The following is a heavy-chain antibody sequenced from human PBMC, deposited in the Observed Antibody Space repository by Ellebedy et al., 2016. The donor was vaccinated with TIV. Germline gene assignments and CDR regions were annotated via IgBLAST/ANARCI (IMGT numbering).Heavy chain of an antibody. CDR1: GGSISSSSYY. CDR2: IYYSGST. J-gene: IGHJ3*02. Sequence: MPSETLSLTCTVSGGSISSSSYYWGWIRQPPGKGLEWIGSIYYSGSTYYNPSLTSQVTISVDTSKNQFSLKLSSVTAADTAVYYCARQLGSGYREEYAFDIWGQGTMVTVSS. V-gene: IGHV4-39*01. D-gene: IGHD3-22*01. CDR3: ARQLGSGYREEYAFDI.